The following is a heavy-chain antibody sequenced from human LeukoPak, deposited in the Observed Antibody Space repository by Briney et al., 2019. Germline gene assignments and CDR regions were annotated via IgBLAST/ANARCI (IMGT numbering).Heavy chain of an antibody. CDR1: GYRFISYW. V-gene: IGHV5-51*01. CDR2: IYPGDSDT. Sequence: GESLKISCKGSGYRFISYWIAWVRHTPGKGLECMGIIYPGDSDTRYSPSFQGQVTISADESINTAYLQWSSLKASDTAVYYCARQNGIVGAPIDHWGQGTLVTVSS. J-gene: IGHJ4*02. CDR3: ARQNGIVGAPIDH. D-gene: IGHD1-26*01.